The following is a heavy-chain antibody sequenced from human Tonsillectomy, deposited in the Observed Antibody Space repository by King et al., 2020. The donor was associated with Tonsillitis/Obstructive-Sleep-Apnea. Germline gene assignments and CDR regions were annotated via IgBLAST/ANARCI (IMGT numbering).Heavy chain of an antibody. CDR3: ASVSGHYQRWYHP. J-gene: IGHJ5*02. CDR2: IWYDGSNK. CDR1: GFTFSSYG. Sequence: VQLVESGGGVVQPERSLRLSCAASGFTFSSYGMHWVRQAPGKGLEWVAVIWYDGSNKYYADSVKGRFTISRDNSKNTLYLHMNSLRAEETAVYYCASVSGHYQRWYHPWGQGTPVAVSS. V-gene: IGHV3-33*01. D-gene: IGHD3-10*01.